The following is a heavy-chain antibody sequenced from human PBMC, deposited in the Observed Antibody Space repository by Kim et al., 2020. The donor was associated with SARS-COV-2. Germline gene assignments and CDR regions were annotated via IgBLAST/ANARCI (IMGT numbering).Heavy chain of an antibody. CDR2: IYHSGST. CDR3: AIGYCSGGSCFLRCYYYYGRDV. V-gene: IGHV4-4*02. Sequence: SETLSLTCAVSGGSISSSNWWSWVRQPPGKGLEWIGEIYHSGSTNYNPSLKSRVTISVDKSKNQFSLKLSSVTAADTAVYYCAIGYCSGGSCFLRCYYYYGRDVWGQGTTVTLSS. D-gene: IGHD2-15*01. CDR1: GGSISSSNW. J-gene: IGHJ6*02.